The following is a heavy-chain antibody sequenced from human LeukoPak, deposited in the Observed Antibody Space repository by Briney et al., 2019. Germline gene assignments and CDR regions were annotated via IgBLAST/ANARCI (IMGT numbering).Heavy chain of an antibody. V-gene: IGHV4-39*07. CDR2: IYYSGST. J-gene: IGHJ5*02. CDR1: GGSISSSSYY. CDR3: ARDCRIRGYSYATWFDP. Sequence: PSETLSLTCTVSGGSISSSSYYWGWIRQPPGKGLEWLVSIYYSGSTYYNPSLKTRVTISVDTSKNQFSLKLRAVTAADTAVYSCARDCRIRGYSYATWFDPWGQGTLVTVSS. D-gene: IGHD5-18*01.